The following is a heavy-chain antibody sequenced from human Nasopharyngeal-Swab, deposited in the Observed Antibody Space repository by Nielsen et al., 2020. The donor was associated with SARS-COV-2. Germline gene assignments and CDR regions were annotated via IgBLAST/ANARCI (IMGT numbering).Heavy chain of an antibody. Sequence: GGSLRLSCAASGFTFDDYAMHWVRQAPGKGLEWVSYISSSGSTIYYADSVKGRFTISRDNAKNSLYLQMNSLRAEDTAVYYCAREKYCSSTSCWLDAFDIWGQGTMVTVSS. CDR2: ISSSGSTI. J-gene: IGHJ3*02. CDR3: AREKYCSSTSCWLDAFDI. D-gene: IGHD2-2*01. CDR1: GFTFDDYA. V-gene: IGHV3-11*01.